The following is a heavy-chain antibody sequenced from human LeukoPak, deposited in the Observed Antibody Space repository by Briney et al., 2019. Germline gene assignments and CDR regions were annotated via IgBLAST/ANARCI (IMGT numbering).Heavy chain of an antibody. CDR1: GASISSGNW. D-gene: IGHD1-14*01. J-gene: IGHJ4*02. V-gene: IGHV4-4*02. CDR3: ARHVRRNTLDY. CDR2: IYHSGST. Sequence: SETLSLTCDVSGASISSGNWWSWVRQPPGKGLEWIGDIYHSGSTNYNPSLKSRVTISVDTSKNQFSLKLSSVTAADTAVYYCARHVRRNTLDYWGQGTLVTVSS.